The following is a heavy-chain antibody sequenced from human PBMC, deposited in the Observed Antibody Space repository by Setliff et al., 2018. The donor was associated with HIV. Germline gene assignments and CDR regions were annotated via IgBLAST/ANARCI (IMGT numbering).Heavy chain of an antibody. CDR1: GGTFSSYA. Sequence: ASVKVSCKASGGTFSSYAITWVRQAPGQGLEWMGGIIPILGVANYAQKFQGRVTITADKSTTTAYMELSSLRSEDTAVYYCARDFRIGWAVQDYWYFDLWGRGTLVTVSS. D-gene: IGHD1-26*01. CDR2: IIPILGVA. J-gene: IGHJ2*01. CDR3: ARDFRIGWAVQDYWYFDL. V-gene: IGHV1-69*10.